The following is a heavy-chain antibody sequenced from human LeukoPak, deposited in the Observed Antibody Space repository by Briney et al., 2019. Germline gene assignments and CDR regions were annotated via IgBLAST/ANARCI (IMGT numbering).Heavy chain of an antibody. V-gene: IGHV1-18*01. J-gene: IGHJ4*02. CDR3: ARDPTNYDFWSSYLSGGPIDY. Sequence: ASVKVSCKASGYTFTSYGISWVRQAPGQGLEWMGWISAYNGNTNYAQKLQGRVTMTTDTSTSTAYMELRSLRSDDTAVYYCARDPTNYDFWSSYLSGGPIDYWGQGTLVTVSS. CDR2: ISAYNGNT. CDR1: GYTFTSYG. D-gene: IGHD3-3*01.